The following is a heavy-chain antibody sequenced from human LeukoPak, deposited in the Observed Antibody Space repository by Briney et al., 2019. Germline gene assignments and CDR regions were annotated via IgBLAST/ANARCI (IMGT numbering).Heavy chain of an antibody. V-gene: IGHV3-21*01. CDR1: GFTFSNYS. CDR2: ITSSGSYI. J-gene: IGHJ4*02. CDR3: ARAEALKFRDFDY. Sequence: PAGSLRLSCAASGFTFSNYSMNWVRQAPGKGLEWVSSITSSGSYIYYADSVKGRFTISRDNARNSLYLQMNSLRAEDTAIYYCARAEALKFRDFDYWGQGTLVTVSS.